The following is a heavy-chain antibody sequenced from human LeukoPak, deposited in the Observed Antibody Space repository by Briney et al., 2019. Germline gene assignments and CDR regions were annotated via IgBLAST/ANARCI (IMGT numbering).Heavy chain of an antibody. CDR3: ARFRDDFPDY. V-gene: IGHV5-51*01. J-gene: IGHJ4*02. D-gene: IGHD5-24*01. Sequence: GGSLKISFKGSGYRFTSYWIGWVRPMPGKGVEWMGIIFPGDSDSRYSPSFQGQVTISVDKSISTAYLQWNSLKASDTAIYYCARFRDDFPDYWGQGTLIIVSS. CDR2: IFPGDSDS. CDR1: GYRFTSYW.